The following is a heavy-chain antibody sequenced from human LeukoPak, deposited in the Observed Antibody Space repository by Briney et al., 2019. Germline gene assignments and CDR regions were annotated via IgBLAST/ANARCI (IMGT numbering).Heavy chain of an antibody. D-gene: IGHD2-8*01. CDR3: AREGPNMYYFDN. J-gene: IGHJ4*02. Sequence: GASVKVSCKASGYTFTVYHMHWVRQAPGQGLEWMGIIKAGRDITLYAQKFQGRVTVTRDTSTSTVYMELSSLGSEDTAVYYCAREGPNMYYFDNWGQGTLVTVSS. V-gene: IGHV1-46*01. CDR1: GYTFTVYH. CDR2: IKAGRDIT.